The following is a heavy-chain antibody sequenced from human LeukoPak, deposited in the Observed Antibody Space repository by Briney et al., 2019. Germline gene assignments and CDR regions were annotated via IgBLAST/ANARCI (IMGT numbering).Heavy chain of an antibody. J-gene: IGHJ4*02. D-gene: IGHD2-2*01. V-gene: IGHV3-20*04. CDR3: ARDRSSTSCQDY. CDR2: INWNGGST. Sequence: RSGGSLRLSCAASGFTFDDYGMSWVRQAPGKGLEWVSGINWNGGSTGYADSVKGRFTISRDNAENSLYLQMNSLRAEDTALYYCARDRSSTSCQDYWGQGTLVTVSS. CDR1: GFTFDDYG.